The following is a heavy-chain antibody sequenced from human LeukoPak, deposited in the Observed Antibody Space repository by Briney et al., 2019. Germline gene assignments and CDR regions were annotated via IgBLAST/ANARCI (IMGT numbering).Heavy chain of an antibody. Sequence: ASVKVSCKASGGTFSSYAISWVRQAPGQGLEWMGGIIPIFGTANYAQKFQGRVTITADESTSTAYMELSSLRSEDTAVYYCARGLTPWRGAAFDYWGQGTLVTVSS. J-gene: IGHJ4*02. CDR2: IIPIFGTA. V-gene: IGHV1-69*13. CDR1: GGTFSSYA. D-gene: IGHD1-26*01. CDR3: ARGLTPWRGAAFDY.